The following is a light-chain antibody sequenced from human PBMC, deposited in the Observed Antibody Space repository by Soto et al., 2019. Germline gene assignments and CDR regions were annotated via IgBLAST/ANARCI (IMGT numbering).Light chain of an antibody. V-gene: IGKV3-20*01. CDR2: CAA. CDR1: QSVSNS. Sequence: EIVLTQSPGTLSLSAGERATLSCRASQSVSNSLAWYQQKPGQAPRLVIYCAASRADGIPDRFIGSGSGTDFTLTISRLEPEDFAVYYCQQYGTSPLLTFGGGTKVDIK. CDR3: QQYGTSPLLT. J-gene: IGKJ4*01.